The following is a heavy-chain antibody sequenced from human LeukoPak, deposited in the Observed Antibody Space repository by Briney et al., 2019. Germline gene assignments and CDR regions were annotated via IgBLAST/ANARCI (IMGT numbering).Heavy chain of an antibody. CDR1: GYTFTGYY. D-gene: IGHD6-19*01. CDR3: ARAGGASDSSGWYVFDY. CDR2: INPNIGGT. V-gene: IGHV1-2*04. J-gene: IGHJ4*02. Sequence: ASVKVSCKASGYTFTGYYMHWVRQAPGQGLEWMGWINPNIGGTNYAQKFQGWVTMTRDTSISTAYMELSRLRSEDTAVYYCARAGGASDSSGWYVFDYWGQGTLVTVSS.